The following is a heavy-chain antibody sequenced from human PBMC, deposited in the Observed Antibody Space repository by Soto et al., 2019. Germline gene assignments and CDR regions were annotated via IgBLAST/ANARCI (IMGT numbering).Heavy chain of an antibody. V-gene: IGHV1-69*02. D-gene: IGHD2-15*01. CDR3: ASNFGRYCSGGSCYSGF. CDR1: GGTFSSYT. Sequence: QVQLVQSGAEVKKPGSSVKVSCKASGGTFSSYTISWVRQAPGQGLEWMGRIIPILGIANYAQKFQGRVTITADQSTSTAYMELSSLRSEDTAVYYCASNFGRYCSGGSCYSGFWGQGTLVTASS. CDR2: IIPILGIA. J-gene: IGHJ4*02.